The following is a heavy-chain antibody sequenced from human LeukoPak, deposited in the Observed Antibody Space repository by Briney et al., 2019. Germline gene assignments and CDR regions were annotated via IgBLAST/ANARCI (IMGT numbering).Heavy chain of an antibody. CDR3: ARAVWLGPVYYGMDV. CDR1: GYTFTGYY. CDR2: INPNSGGT. V-gene: IGHV1-2*02. D-gene: IGHD6-19*01. J-gene: IGHJ6*02. Sequence: ASVKVSCKASGYTFTGYYMHWVRQAPGQGLEWMGWINPNSGGTNYAQKFQGRVTMTRDTSISTAYMELSRLRSDDTAVYYYARAVWLGPVYYGMDVWGQGTTVTVSS.